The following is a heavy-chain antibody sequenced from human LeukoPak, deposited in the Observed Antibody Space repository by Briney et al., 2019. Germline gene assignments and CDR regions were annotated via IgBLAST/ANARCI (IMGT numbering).Heavy chain of an antibody. CDR3: ASNGPGDYYYYYGMDV. D-gene: IGHD2-2*01. CDR1: GFTFGSYW. Sequence: GGSLRLSCAASGFTFGSYWMHWVRQAPGKGLVWVSRINSDGSSTSYADSVKGRFTISRDNAKNTLYLQMNSLRAEDTAVYYCASNGPGDYYYYYGMDVWGQGTTVTVSS. V-gene: IGHV3-74*01. J-gene: IGHJ6*02. CDR2: INSDGSST.